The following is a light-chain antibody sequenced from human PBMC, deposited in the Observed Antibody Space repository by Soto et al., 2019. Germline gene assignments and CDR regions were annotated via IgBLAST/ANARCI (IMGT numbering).Light chain of an antibody. V-gene: IGKV3-20*01. CDR3: QHYGNSLSIT. Sequence: EIVLTQSPGTLSLSPGERATLSCRASQSVSSRYLAWYQQKAGQAPRLLIYDASSRATGIPARFSGSGSGTDFTLTVTSLEPEDLAVYYCQHYGNSLSITFGHGTRLEI. CDR2: DAS. CDR1: QSVSSRY. J-gene: IGKJ5*01.